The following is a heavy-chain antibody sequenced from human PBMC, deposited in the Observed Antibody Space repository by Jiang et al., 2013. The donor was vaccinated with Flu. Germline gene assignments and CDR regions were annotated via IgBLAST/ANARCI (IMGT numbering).Heavy chain of an antibody. J-gene: IGHJ4*02. CDR2: ISYDGSNK. Sequence: LEWVAVISYDGSNKYYADSVKGRFTISRDNSKNTLYLQMNSLRAEDTAVYYCASRPSYYDSSGYYWDYWGQGTLVTVSS. V-gene: IGHV3-30-3*01. D-gene: IGHD3-22*01. CDR3: ASRPSYYDSSGYYWDY.